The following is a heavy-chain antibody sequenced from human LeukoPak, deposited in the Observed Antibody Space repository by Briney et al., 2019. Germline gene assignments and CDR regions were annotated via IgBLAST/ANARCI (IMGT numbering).Heavy chain of an antibody. CDR1: GYTFVNFG. CDR2: ISPENGDT. Sequence: GAAVKVSCKASGYTFVNFGLIWVRQAPVQGLEWMGWISPENGDTNYAQTFQDRVTMTTDTSTNTAYMELRSLTSDDTAVYFCARVFGYYYFYMDVWGEGTTVIISS. D-gene: IGHD3/OR15-3a*01. CDR3: ARVFGYYYFYMDV. V-gene: IGHV1-18*01. J-gene: IGHJ6*03.